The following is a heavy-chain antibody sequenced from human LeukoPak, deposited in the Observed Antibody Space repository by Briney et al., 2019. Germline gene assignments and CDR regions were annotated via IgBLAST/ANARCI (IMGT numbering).Heavy chain of an antibody. J-gene: IGHJ6*03. Sequence: PGGSLRLSCAASGFTFNPYDILWVRQAPGTGLEWVSAISGSGGSTYYADSVKGRFTISRDNSKNTLYLQMNSLRAEDTAVYYCAKAGRGGAITMVRGVKGDYYYMDVWGKGTTVSISS. CDR2: ISGSGGST. D-gene: IGHD3-10*01. V-gene: IGHV3-23*01. CDR3: AKAGRGGAITMVRGVKGDYYYMDV. CDR1: GFTFNPYD.